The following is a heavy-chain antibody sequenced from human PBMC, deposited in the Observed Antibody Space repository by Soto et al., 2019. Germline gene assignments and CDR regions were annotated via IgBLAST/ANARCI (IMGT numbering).Heavy chain of an antibody. CDR1: GYSFTSYW. V-gene: IGHV5-51*01. CDR3: ARQSNYYYYGMDV. CDR2: IYPGDSDT. J-gene: IGHJ6*02. Sequence: GESLKISCKGSGYSFTSYWIGWVRQMPGKGLEWMGIIYPGDSDTRYSPSFQGQVTISADKSISTAYLQWSSLKSSDTAMYYCARQSNYYYYGMDVWGQGTTVTVSS.